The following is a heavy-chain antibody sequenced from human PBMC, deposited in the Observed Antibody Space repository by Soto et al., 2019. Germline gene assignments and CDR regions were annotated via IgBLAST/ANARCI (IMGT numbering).Heavy chain of an antibody. CDR1: GIPFSRYG. Sequence: EGSLRRSWAPSGIPFSRYGMHRIRRAPGRGLGWVAVISYDGNNKYNADSMKGRFTISRYTSKDTLYLQMRSLRADDTAGYYCAKDRTVYYYDYAKDDSGQVTTVTVS. CDR2: ISYDGNNK. CDR3: AKDRTVYYYDYAKDD. V-gene: IGHV3-30*18. D-gene: IGHD2-2*01. J-gene: IGHJ6*02.